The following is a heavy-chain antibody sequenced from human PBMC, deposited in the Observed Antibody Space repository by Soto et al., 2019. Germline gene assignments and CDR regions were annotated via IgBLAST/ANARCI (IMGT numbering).Heavy chain of an antibody. D-gene: IGHD2-21*02. CDR2: IHYSGSV. Sequence: QVQLQESGPGLVRPSQTLSLNCTVSGGSISSEYYHWTWIRQAPGKGLEWIGYIHYSGSVHYNPSLQSRLTMSVDTSKNLFSLKLSSVTAADTAVYFCAREDDGGDRDYYGLDVWGQGTTVTVSS. CDR1: GGSISSEYYH. CDR3: AREDDGGDRDYYGLDV. V-gene: IGHV4-30-4*01. J-gene: IGHJ6*02.